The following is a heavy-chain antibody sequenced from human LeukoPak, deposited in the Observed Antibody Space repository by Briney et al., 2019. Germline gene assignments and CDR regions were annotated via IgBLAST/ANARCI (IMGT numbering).Heavy chain of an antibody. D-gene: IGHD3-10*01. V-gene: IGHV3-33*01. Sequence: GGSLRLSCAASGFTFSSYGMHWVRQAPGKGLEWVAVIWYDGSNKYYADSVKGRFTISRDNSKNTLYLQMNSLRAEDTAVYYCARAGVGEANFDYWGQGLLVTVSS. J-gene: IGHJ4*02. CDR3: ARAGVGEANFDY. CDR1: GFTFSSYG. CDR2: IWYDGSNK.